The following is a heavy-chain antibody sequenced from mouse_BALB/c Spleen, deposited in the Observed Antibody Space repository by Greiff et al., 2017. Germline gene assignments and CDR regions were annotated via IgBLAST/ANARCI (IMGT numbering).Heavy chain of an antibody. CDR1: GDSITSGY. CDR2: ISYSGST. V-gene: IGHV3-8*02. J-gene: IGHJ3*01. CDR3: ARVSLYGSGGFAY. D-gene: IGHD1-1*01. Sequence: EVQLQQSGPSLVKPSQTLSLTCSVTGDSITSGYWNWIRKFPGNKLEYMGYISYSGSTYYNPSLKSRISITRDTSKNQYYLQLNSVTTEDTATYYCARVSLYGSGGFAYWGQGTLVTVSA.